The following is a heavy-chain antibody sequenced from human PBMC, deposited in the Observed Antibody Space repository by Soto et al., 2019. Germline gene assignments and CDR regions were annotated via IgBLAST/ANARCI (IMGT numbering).Heavy chain of an antibody. Sequence: GASVKVSCKASGYSFRNYGISWVRQAPGHGLEWMGWINPDNGITNTARWLQGRVTMTTDTSTATAYMELKSLTSDDTAVYYCAKAVIIFSWFDPWGQGTLVTVSS. CDR1: GYSFRNYG. V-gene: IGHV1-18*01. D-gene: IGHD3-3*01. CDR2: INPDNGIT. J-gene: IGHJ5*02. CDR3: AKAVIIFSWFDP.